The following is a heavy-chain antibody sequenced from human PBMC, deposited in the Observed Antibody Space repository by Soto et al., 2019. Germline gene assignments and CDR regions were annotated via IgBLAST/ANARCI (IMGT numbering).Heavy chain of an antibody. J-gene: IGHJ4*02. V-gene: IGHV3-30*18. CDR1: GFTFSSYG. Sequence: GGSLRLSCAASGFTFSSYGMHWVRQAPGKGLEWVAVISYDGSNKYYADSVKGRFTISRDNSKNTLYLQMNSLRAEDTDVYYCAKDDGLGSSSSGPDYWGQGTLVTVSS. CDR3: AKDDGLGSSSSGPDY. D-gene: IGHD6-6*01. CDR2: ISYDGSNK.